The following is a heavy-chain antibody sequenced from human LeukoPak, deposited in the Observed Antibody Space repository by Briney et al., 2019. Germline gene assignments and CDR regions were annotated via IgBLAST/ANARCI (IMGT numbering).Heavy chain of an antibody. CDR1: GFTFSNYG. CDR2: ISYDGSNK. Sequence: GGSLRLSCAASGFTFSNYGMHWVRQAPGKGLEWVAVISYDGSNKYYADSVKGRFTISRDNSKNTLYLQMNSLRAEDTAVYYCAKDNPAGDYWGQGTLVTVSS. V-gene: IGHV3-30*18. D-gene: IGHD1-14*01. J-gene: IGHJ4*02. CDR3: AKDNPAGDY.